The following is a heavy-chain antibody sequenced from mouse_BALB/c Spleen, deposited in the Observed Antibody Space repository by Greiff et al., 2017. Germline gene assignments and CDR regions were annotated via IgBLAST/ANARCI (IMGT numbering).Heavy chain of an antibody. D-gene: IGHD2-14*01. CDR1: GFTFSSFG. V-gene: IGHV5-17*02. Sequence: EVMLVESGGGLVQPGGSRKLSCAASGFTFSSFGMHWVRQAPEKGLEWVAYISSGSSTIYYADTVKGRFTISRDNPKNTLFLQMTSLRSEDTAMYYCARKGAYYRYDSAMDYWGQGTSVTVSS. CDR3: ARKGAYYRYDSAMDY. J-gene: IGHJ4*01. CDR2: ISSGSSTI.